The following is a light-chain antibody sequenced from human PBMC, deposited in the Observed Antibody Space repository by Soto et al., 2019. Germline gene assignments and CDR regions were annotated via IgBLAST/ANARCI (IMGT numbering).Light chain of an antibody. CDR2: DVS. J-gene: IGLJ2*01. CDR1: SSDVGGYNY. CDR3: SSYTSSSPPVV. Sequence: QSVLTQPASVSGSPGQSITISCTGTSSDVGGYNYVSWYQQHPGKAPKLMIYDVSNRPSGVSNRFSGSKSGNTASLTISGLQADDEADYYCSSYTSSSPPVVFGGGTKLTVL. V-gene: IGLV2-14*01.